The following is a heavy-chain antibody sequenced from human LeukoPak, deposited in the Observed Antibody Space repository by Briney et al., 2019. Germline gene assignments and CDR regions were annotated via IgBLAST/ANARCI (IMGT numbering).Heavy chain of an antibody. CDR3: ARGKCSSTSCYRAGHYYYGMDV. Sequence: SETLSLTCTVSGGSIRSSYYYWSWIRQPPGKGLEWIGEINHSGSTNYNPSLKSRVTISVDTSKNQFSLKLSSVTAADTAVYYCARGKCSSTSCYRAGHYYYGMDVWGQGTTVTVSS. CDR1: GGSIRSSYYY. V-gene: IGHV4-39*07. J-gene: IGHJ6*02. CDR2: INHSGST. D-gene: IGHD2-2*02.